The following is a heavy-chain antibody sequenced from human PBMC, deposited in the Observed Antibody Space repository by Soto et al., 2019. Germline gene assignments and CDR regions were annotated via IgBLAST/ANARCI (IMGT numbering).Heavy chain of an antibody. J-gene: IGHJ5*02. CDR1: GFDFSTYG. Sequence: QVHLVESGGGVFQPGRSLRLSSAASGFDFSTYGLHWVRQAPGKGLEWVASIPYGEGTEYYADSVKGRFIISRDNSKKMVYQQTDNLTPEDTAVYYGAKDSSIVEAASGGWFDPWGQGTLVTVS. V-gene: IGHV3-30*18. CDR2: IPYGEGTE. D-gene: IGHD1-26*01. CDR3: AKDSSIVEAASGGWFDP.